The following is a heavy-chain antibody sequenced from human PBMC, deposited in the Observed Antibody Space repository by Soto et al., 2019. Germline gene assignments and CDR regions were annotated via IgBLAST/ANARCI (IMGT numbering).Heavy chain of an antibody. CDR2: IFSNDEK. CDR1: GFSLSNAGMA. J-gene: IGHJ6*02. V-gene: IGHV2-26*01. D-gene: IGHD3-22*01. CDR3: ARSDDSMFYGMDV. Sequence: QVTLKESGPVLVKPTETLTLTCTVSGFSLSNAGMAVTWIRQPPGKALEWLAHIFSNDEKSYSTSLKSRLTISKDTSKRQVVLTMTNMDPVDTATYYCARSDDSMFYGMDVWGQGTTVTVSS.